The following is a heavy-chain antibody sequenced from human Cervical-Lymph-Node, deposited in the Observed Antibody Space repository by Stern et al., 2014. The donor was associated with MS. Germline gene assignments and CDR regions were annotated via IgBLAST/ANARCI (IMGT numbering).Heavy chain of an antibody. D-gene: IGHD1-7*01. CDR1: GGSIGRSDFY. V-gene: IGHV4-31*03. J-gene: IGHJ6*02. CDR2: ISYSGAN. CDR3: ARAPITETFYGLDV. Sequence: QVQLQESGPGLVKPSQTLSLTCTVSGGSIGRSDFYWGWIRQHPGKGLEWIGYISYSGANYYNPSLKRRAHIAIDTSTDQLSLRLSSVTAADTAIYYGARAPITETFYGLDVWGQGTMLTVSS.